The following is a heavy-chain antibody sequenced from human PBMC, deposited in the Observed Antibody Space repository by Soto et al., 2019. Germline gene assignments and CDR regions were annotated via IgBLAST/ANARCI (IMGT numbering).Heavy chain of an antibody. D-gene: IGHD3-22*01. Sequence: SETLSLTCTVSGGSISSYYLSWIRQPPGKGLEWIGYIYYSGSTDYNPSLKSRVTISVDTSKNQFSLKLSSVTAADTAVYYCARDPARGGPYYYDSSGYLDVWGQGTTVTVSS. CDR3: ARDPARGGPYYYDSSGYLDV. J-gene: IGHJ6*02. CDR2: IYYSGST. CDR1: GGSISSYY. V-gene: IGHV4-59*01.